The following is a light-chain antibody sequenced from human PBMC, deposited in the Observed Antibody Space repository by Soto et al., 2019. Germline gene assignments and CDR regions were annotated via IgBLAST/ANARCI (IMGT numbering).Light chain of an antibody. CDR3: QHYNSYSEA. CDR1: QSFSNY. Sequence: EIVLTQSPVTLSLSPGERATLSCSASQSFSNYLAWYQQKPGQAPRLLIYDASTRATGIPARFSGSASGTEFTLTISSLQSDDFATYYCQHYNSYSEAFGQGTKVDI. V-gene: IGKV3D-15*01. J-gene: IGKJ1*01. CDR2: DAS.